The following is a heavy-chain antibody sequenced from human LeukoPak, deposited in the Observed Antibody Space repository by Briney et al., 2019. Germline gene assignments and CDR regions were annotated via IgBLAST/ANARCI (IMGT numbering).Heavy chain of an antibody. D-gene: IGHD1-26*01. J-gene: IGHJ4*02. CDR1: GGSISSSSYY. Sequence: SETLSLTCTVSGGSISSSSYYWGWIRQPPGKGLEWIGHIYYSGTTNYNPSLKSRVTISVDTSKNQFSLKLSSVTAADTAVYYCARGIETSKRRGYDYWGQGTLVTVSS. CDR2: IYYSGTT. V-gene: IGHV4-61*05. CDR3: ARGIETSKRRGYDY.